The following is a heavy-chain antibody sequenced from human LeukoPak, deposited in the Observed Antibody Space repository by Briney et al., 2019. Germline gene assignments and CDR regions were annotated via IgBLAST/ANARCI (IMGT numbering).Heavy chain of an antibody. Sequence: GGSLRLSCAASGXTLSDHWMDWVRQAPGKGLEWVGRIRNKAKSDTTEYAASVKGRFTISRDDSKNSLYLQTNSLKTEDTAVYYCTSVSAGLIEYWGQGTLVTVSS. D-gene: IGHD3-16*01. CDR1: GXTLSDHW. CDR2: IRNKAKSDTT. J-gene: IGHJ4*02. CDR3: TSVSAGLIEY. V-gene: IGHV3-72*01.